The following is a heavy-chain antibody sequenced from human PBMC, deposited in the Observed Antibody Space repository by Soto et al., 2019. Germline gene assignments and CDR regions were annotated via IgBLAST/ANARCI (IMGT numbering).Heavy chain of an antibody. CDR2: ISAYNGNT. D-gene: IGHD2-2*01. V-gene: IGHV1-18*01. CDR3: ARDLDDIVVVPAALVAFDI. J-gene: IGHJ3*02. CDR1: GYTFTSYG. Sequence: GASVKVSCKASGYTFTSYGISWVRQAPGQGLEWMGWISAYNGNTNYAQKLQGRVTMTTDTSTSTAYMELRSLRSDDTAVYYCARDLDDIVVVPAALVAFDIWGQGTMDIVSS.